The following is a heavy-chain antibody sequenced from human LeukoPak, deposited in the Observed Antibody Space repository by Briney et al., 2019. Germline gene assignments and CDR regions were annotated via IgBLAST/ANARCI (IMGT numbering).Heavy chain of an antibody. CDR1: GYSISSGYY. J-gene: IGHJ1*01. V-gene: IGHV4-38-2*02. CDR2: IYHSGST. Sequence: PSETLSVTCAVSGYSISSGYYWGWIRQPPGKGLEWIGSIYHSGSTYYNPSLKSRVTISVDTSKNQFSLKLSSVTAADTAVYYCARDQDFQHWGQGTLVTVSS. CDR3: ARDQDFQH.